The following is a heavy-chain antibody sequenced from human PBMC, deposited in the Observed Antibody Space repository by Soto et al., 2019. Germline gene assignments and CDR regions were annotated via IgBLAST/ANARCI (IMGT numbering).Heavy chain of an antibody. CDR1: GFTFSSYG. V-gene: IGHV3-30*18. J-gene: IGHJ4*02. Sequence: GGSLRLSCAASGFTFSSYGMHWVRQAPGKGLEWVAVISYDGSNKYYADSVKGRFTISRDNSKNTLYLQMNSLRAEDTAVYYCAKPEYSYGSNPFDYWGQGTLVTVSS. CDR2: ISYDGSNK. D-gene: IGHD5-18*01. CDR3: AKPEYSYGSNPFDY.